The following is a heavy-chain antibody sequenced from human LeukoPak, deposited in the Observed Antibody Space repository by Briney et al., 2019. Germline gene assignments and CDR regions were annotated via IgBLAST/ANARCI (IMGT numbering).Heavy chain of an antibody. Sequence: GGSLRLSCAASGFTFSSYAMHWVRQAPGKGLEWVAVISYDGSNKYYADSVKGRFTTSRDNSKNTLYLQMNSLRAEDTAVYYCARVPIYYYYGMDVWGQGTTVTVSS. CDR3: ARVPIYYYYGMDV. V-gene: IGHV3-30-3*01. CDR2: ISYDGSNK. J-gene: IGHJ6*02. CDR1: GFTFSSYA.